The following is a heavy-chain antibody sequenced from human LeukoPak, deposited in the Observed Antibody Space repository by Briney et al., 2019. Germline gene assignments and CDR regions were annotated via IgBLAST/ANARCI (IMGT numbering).Heavy chain of an antibody. CDR1: GYTFTSYY. V-gene: IGHV1-46*01. J-gene: IGHJ4*02. CDR3: ARDYYDSSGYYPDTFFDY. Sequence: ASVKVSCKASGYTFTSYYMHWVRQAPGQGLEWMGIINPSGGSTSYAQKFQGRVTMTRDTSTSTVYMELSSLRSEDTAVYYCARDYYDSSGYYPDTFFDYWGQGTLVTVSS. CDR2: INPSGGST. D-gene: IGHD3-22*01.